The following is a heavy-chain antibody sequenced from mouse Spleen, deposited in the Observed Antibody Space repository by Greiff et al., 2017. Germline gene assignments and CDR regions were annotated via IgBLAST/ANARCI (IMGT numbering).Heavy chain of an antibody. D-gene: IGHD2-13*01. V-gene: IGHV1-15*01. CDR2: IDPETGGT. CDR3: TRNYYGDYVWFAY. Sequence: VQLQQSGAELVRPGASVTLSCKASGYTFTDYEMHWVKQTPVHGLEWIGAIDPETGGTAYNQKFKGKAILTADKSSSTAYMALRSLTSEDSAVYYCTRNYYGDYVWFAYWGQGTLVTVSA. J-gene: IGHJ3*01. CDR1: GYTFTDYE.